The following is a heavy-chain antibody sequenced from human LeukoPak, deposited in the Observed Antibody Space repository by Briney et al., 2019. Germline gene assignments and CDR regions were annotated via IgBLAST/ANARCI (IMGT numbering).Heavy chain of an antibody. CDR3: ARSIAAAADGGDLDY. D-gene: IGHD6-13*01. CDR1: GYTFTSYA. Sequence: ASVKVSCKASGYTFTSYAISWVRQAPGQGLEWMGWISTYNGKTNYAQKFQGRVTMTTDTSTSTVYMELSSLRSEDTAVYYCARSIAAAADGGDLDYWGQGTLVTVSS. CDR2: ISTYNGKT. J-gene: IGHJ4*02. V-gene: IGHV1-18*04.